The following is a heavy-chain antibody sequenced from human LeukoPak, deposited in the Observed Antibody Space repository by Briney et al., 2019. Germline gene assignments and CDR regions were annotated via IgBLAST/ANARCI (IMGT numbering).Heavy chain of an antibody. Sequence: GGSLRLSCAASGFTVSSNYMSWVRQAPGKGVEWVSVIYNGGSTHYADSVKGRFTISRDNSKNTLFLEMNSLRADDTAVYYCAKGGIAVSSTSYYYYMDVWGKGTTVTISS. V-gene: IGHV3-53*01. D-gene: IGHD6-19*01. J-gene: IGHJ6*03. CDR3: AKGGIAVSSTSYYYYMDV. CDR1: GFTVSSNY. CDR2: IYNGGST.